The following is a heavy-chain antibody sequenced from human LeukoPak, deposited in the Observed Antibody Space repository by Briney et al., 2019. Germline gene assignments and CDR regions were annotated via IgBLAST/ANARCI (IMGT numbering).Heavy chain of an antibody. J-gene: IGHJ3*02. V-gene: IGHV3-30-3*01. CDR3: ARSVSVVPAADDAFDI. CDR1: GYTFTSYG. CDR2: ISYDGSNK. D-gene: IGHD2-2*01. Sequence: SCKASGYTFTSYGISWVRQAPGKGLEWVAVISYDGSNKYYADSVKGRFTISRDNSKNTLYLQMNSLRAEDTAVYYCARSVSVVPAADDAFDIWGQGTMVTVSS.